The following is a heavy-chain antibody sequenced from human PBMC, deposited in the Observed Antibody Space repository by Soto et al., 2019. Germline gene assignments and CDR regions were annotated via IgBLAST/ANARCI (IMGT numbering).Heavy chain of an antibody. CDR2: ISGSGGST. D-gene: IGHD3-22*01. J-gene: IGHJ5*02. CDR1: GFTFSSYA. Sequence: LRLSCAASGFTFSSYAMSWVRQAPGKGLEWVSAISGSGGSTYYADSVKGRFTISRDNSKNTLYLQMNSLRAEDTAVYYCAKADHYYDSSGYLGWFDPWGQGTLVTVSS. CDR3: AKADHYYDSSGYLGWFDP. V-gene: IGHV3-23*01.